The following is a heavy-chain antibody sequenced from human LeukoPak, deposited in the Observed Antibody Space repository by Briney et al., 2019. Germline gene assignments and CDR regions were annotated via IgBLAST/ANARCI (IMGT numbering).Heavy chain of an antibody. CDR2: IYYSGST. V-gene: IGHV4-38-2*02. D-gene: IGHD3-10*01. Sequence: SETLSLTCTVSGYSISSGYFWGWIRQPPGKGLEWIGSIYYSGSTYYNPSLKSRVTISVDTSKNQFSLKLSSVTAADTAVYYCARPYGSGSYFDYWGQGTLVTVSS. J-gene: IGHJ4*02. CDR3: ARPYGSGSYFDY. CDR1: GYSISSGYF.